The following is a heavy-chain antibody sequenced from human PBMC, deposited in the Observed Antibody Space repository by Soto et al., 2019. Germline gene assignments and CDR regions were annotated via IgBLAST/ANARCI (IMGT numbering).Heavy chain of an antibody. J-gene: IGHJ6*03. CDR3: ASGQYAHYYYMDV. D-gene: IGHD2-8*01. Sequence: GGSLRLSCAASGFTFSSYWMSWVRQAPGKGLEWVANIKQDGSEKYYVDSVKGRFTISRDNAKNSLYLQMNSLRAEDTAVYYCASGQYAHYYYMDVWGKGTTVTVSS. V-gene: IGHV3-7*01. CDR2: IKQDGSEK. CDR1: GFTFSSYW.